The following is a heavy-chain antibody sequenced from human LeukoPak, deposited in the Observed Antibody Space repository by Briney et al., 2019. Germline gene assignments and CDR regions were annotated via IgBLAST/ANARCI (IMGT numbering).Heavy chain of an antibody. CDR3: AKGEYYYDSSGYYFDY. CDR2: ISWNSGSI. CDR1: GFIFNNYA. V-gene: IGHV3-9*01. Sequence: GGSLRLSCAGSGFIFNNYAMHWVRQPPGKGLEWVSGISWNSGSIDYADSVKGRFTISRDNAKNSLYLQMNSLRAEDTAVYYCAKGEYYYDSSGYYFDYWGQGTLVTVSS. D-gene: IGHD3-22*01. J-gene: IGHJ4*02.